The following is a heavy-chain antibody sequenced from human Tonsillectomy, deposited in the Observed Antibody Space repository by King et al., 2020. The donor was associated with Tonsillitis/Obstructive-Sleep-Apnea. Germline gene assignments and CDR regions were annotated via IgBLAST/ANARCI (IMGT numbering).Heavy chain of an antibody. D-gene: IGHD6-19*01. V-gene: IGHV3-30*01. CDR1: GFTFSSYA. CDR3: ARDRSIAVAGTCDY. J-gene: IGHJ4*02. Sequence: VHLVESGGGVVQPGRSLRLSCAASGFTFSSYAMHWVRQAPGKGLEWVAVISYDGSNKYYADSVKGRFTISRDNSKNTLYLQMNSLRAEDTAVYYCARDRSIAVAGTCDYWGQGTLVTVSS. CDR2: ISYDGSNK.